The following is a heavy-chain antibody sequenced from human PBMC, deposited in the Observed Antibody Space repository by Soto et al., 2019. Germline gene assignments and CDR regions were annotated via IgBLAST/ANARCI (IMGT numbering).Heavy chain of an antibody. CDR3: ARDRGSGWYRNYYYHGMDV. CDR1: GFTFSSYG. V-gene: IGHV3-33*01. D-gene: IGHD6-19*01. J-gene: IGHJ6*02. Sequence: QVQLVESGGGVVQPGRSLRLSCAASGFTFSSYGMHWVRQAPGKGLEWVAVIWYDGSNKYYADSVKGRFTISRYNSKNTLYLQVTSLRSADTAVYNCARDRGSGWYRNYYYHGMDVWGQGTTVTVSS. CDR2: IWYDGSNK.